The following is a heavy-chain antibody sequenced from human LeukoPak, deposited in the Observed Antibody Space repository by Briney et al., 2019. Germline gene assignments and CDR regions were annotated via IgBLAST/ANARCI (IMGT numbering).Heavy chain of an antibody. CDR1: GYTFTSYG. CDR2: ISAYNGNT. Sequence: ASVKVSCKASGYTFTSYGISWVRQAPGQGLEWMGWISAYNGNTNYAQKLQGRFTMTTDTSASTAYMELRSLRSDDTAVYYCARDGNSGGYFDYWGQGTLVTVSS. CDR3: ARDGNSGGYFDY. D-gene: IGHD4-23*01. V-gene: IGHV1-18*01. J-gene: IGHJ4*02.